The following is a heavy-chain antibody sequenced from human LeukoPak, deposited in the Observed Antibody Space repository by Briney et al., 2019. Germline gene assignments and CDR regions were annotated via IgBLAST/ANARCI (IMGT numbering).Heavy chain of an antibody. CDR3: ARGIVGPTPYFDC. Sequence: SETLSLTCTVSGGSISSYSWSWIRQPPGKGPEWIGYIYYSGTTNYNPSLRSRVTISVDTSKNQFSLKLSSVTAADTAVYYCARGIVGPTPYFDCWGQGALVTVSS. J-gene: IGHJ4*02. D-gene: IGHD1-26*01. CDR1: GGSISSYS. V-gene: IGHV4-59*01. CDR2: IYYSGTT.